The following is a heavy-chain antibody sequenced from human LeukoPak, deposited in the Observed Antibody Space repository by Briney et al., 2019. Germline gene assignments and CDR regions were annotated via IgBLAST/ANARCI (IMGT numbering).Heavy chain of an antibody. CDR2: INHSGST. Sequence: SETLSLTCAVYGGSFSGYYWSWIRQPPGKGLEWIGEINHSGSTNYNPSLKSRVTISRDTSKNQFSLKLTSVTTADTAVYYCARAGGVKTAALDLDYWGQGTLVTVSS. CDR1: GGSFSGYY. J-gene: IGHJ4*02. CDR3: ARAGGVKTAALDLDY. D-gene: IGHD6-25*01. V-gene: IGHV4-34*01.